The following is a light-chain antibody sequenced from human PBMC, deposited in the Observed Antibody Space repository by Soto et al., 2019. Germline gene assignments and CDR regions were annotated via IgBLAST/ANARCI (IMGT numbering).Light chain of an antibody. CDR3: MQSTQSPPT. CDR2: GAS. Sequence: LALAQPPASLSVCPGERATLSCRASQSVSSNLAWYQQKPGQAPRLLIYGASTRATGIPARFSGSGSGTDFTLEISRVETDDVGIYYCMQSTQSPPTFGQGTRLEIK. J-gene: IGKJ5*01. V-gene: IGKV3-15*01. CDR1: QSVSSN.